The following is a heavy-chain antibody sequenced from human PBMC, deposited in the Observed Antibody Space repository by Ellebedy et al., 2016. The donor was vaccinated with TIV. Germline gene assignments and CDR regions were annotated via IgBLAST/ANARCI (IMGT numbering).Heavy chain of an antibody. CDR3: ARATEGLDY. Sequence: PGGSLRLSCAASGFTFSSYDMNWVRQVTGKGLEWVSAIGTAGDTYYPGSVKGLFTISRENAKNSLYLQMNSLRAWDTAVYDCARATEGLDYWGQGTLVTVSS. J-gene: IGHJ4*02. CDR1: GFTFSSYD. CDR2: IGTAGDT. D-gene: IGHD1-14*01. V-gene: IGHV3-13*01.